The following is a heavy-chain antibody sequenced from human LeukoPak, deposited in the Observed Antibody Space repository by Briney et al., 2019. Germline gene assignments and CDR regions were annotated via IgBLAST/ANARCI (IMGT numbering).Heavy chain of an antibody. CDR2: IYYSGST. CDR3: ARDELQYYYDSSGPGSVNY. CDR1: GGSISSYY. J-gene: IGHJ4*02. Sequence: SETLSLTCTVSGGSISSYYWGWIRQPPGKGLEWIGSIYYSGSTYYNPSLKSRVTISVDTSKNQFSLKLSSVTAADTAVYYCARDELQYYYDSSGPGSVNYWGQGTLVTVSS. V-gene: IGHV4-39*07. D-gene: IGHD3-22*01.